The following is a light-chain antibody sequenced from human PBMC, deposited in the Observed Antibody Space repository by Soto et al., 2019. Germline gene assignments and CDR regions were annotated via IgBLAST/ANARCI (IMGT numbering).Light chain of an antibody. CDR1: QSVRSY. J-gene: IGKJ4*01. CDR2: DAS. Sequence: EIVLTQSPATLSLSPGERATLSCRASQSVRSYLAWYQQKIGQAPRLLIYDASNRATGIPARFSGSGTGTDLTLTIRTLTPEDFAVYYCQQRSNCPLCFGGGNKFEIK. V-gene: IGKV3-11*01. CDR3: QQRSNCPLC.